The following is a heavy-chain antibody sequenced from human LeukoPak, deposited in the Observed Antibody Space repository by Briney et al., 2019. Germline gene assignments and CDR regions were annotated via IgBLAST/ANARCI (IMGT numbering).Heavy chain of an antibody. CDR3: ARDQPRDSSWYRWGDYYYYGMDV. J-gene: IGHJ6*02. CDR2: ISYDGSNK. Sequence: GRSLRLSCAASGFTFSSYAMHWVRQAPGKGLEWVAVISYDGSNKYYADSVKGRFTISRDNSKNTLYLQMDSLRAEDTAVYYCARDQPRDSSWYRWGDYYYYGMDVWGQGTTVTVSS. V-gene: IGHV3-30-3*01. D-gene: IGHD6-13*01. CDR1: GFTFSSYA.